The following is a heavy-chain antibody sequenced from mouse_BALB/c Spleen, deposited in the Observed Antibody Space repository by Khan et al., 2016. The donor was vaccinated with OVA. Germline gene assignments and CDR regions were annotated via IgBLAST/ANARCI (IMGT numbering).Heavy chain of an antibody. Sequence: VQLQQSGAELARPGASVKMSCKASGYTFTTYTMHWVKQRPGQGLEWIGYINPSNGYTNYNQKFKDKSTLTAEKSSSTAYMQLSSLTSDYSAVYYVAREGAYYRSDGWFSYWGQGTLVTVAA. J-gene: IGHJ3*01. CDR1: GYTFTTYT. D-gene: IGHD2-14*01. CDR2: INPSNGYT. CDR3: AREGAYYRSDGWFSY. V-gene: IGHV1-4*01.